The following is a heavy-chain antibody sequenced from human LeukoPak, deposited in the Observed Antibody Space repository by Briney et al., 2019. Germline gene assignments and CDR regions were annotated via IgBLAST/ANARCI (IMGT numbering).Heavy chain of an antibody. CDR3: ARDIYDSSGYPFYYYYGMDV. J-gene: IGHJ6*02. Sequence: GGSLRLSCAASGFTFSSYAMSWVRQAPGKGLEWVSAISGSGGSTYYADSVKGRFTISRDNAKNSLYLQMNSLRAEDTAVYYCARDIYDSSGYPFYYYYGMDVWGQGTTVTVSS. V-gene: IGHV3-23*01. D-gene: IGHD3-22*01. CDR1: GFTFSSYA. CDR2: ISGSGGST.